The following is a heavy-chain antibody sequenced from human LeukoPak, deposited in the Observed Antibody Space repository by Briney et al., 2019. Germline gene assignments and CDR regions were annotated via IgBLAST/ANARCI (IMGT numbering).Heavy chain of an antibody. CDR2: ILYDGTNK. CDR1: GFTFSIYA. Sequence: GGSLRLSCAASGFTFSIYAMHWVRQAPGKGLEWVAVILYDGTNKYSADSVKGRFTISRDNTENTLYLQMNSLTAEDTAVYYCARDPGISGVDYWGLGTLVTVSS. V-gene: IGHV3-30-3*01. D-gene: IGHD2-15*01. J-gene: IGHJ4*02. CDR3: ARDPGISGVDY.